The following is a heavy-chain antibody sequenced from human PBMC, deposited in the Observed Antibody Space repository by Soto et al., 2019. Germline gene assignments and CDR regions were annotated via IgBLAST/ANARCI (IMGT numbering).Heavy chain of an antibody. CDR3: ARAAPFSYGGNSGFDC. D-gene: IGHD1-26*01. V-gene: IGHV3-74*03. CDR2: IKSDGSDT. Sequence: PGGSLRLSCVAAGFTFSSDWMHWVRKAPGKGLVWVAHIKSDGSDTKYADSVKGRFTISRDNAKNSVYLQMNSLRAEDTAVYYCARAAPFSYGGNSGFDCWGQGTLVTVSS. CDR1: GFTFSSDW. J-gene: IGHJ4*02.